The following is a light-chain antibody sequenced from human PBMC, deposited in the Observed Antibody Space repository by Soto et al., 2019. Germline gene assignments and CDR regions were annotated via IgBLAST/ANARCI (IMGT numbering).Light chain of an antibody. CDR2: GAS. J-gene: IGKJ1*01. V-gene: IGKV3-15*01. CDR3: QQYNNWPQA. CDR1: QSVSSN. Sequence: EIVMTQSPATLSVSPGERATLSSRASQSVSSNLAWYQQKPGQAPRLLIYGASTRATSIPARFSGSGSGTEFTLTISSLQSEDFAVYYCQQYNNWPQAFGQGTKVEI.